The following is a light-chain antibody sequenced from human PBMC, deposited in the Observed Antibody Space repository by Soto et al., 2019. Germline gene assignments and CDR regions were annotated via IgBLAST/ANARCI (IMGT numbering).Light chain of an antibody. CDR3: SSFTTISTWV. CDR2: EVN. CDR1: SSDIGNYNY. J-gene: IGLJ3*02. Sequence: QSALTQPASVSGSPGQSIIISCTGTSSDIGNYNYVSWFQQHPGKAPKLMIYEVNNRPSGVSNRFSGSKSGNTASLTISGLQAEDEADYYCSSFTTISTWVFGGGTKLTVL. V-gene: IGLV2-14*01.